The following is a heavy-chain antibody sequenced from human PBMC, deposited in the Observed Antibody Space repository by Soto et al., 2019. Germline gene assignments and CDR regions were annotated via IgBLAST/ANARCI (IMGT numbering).Heavy chain of an antibody. D-gene: IGHD6-19*01. CDR3: AREWGSQWPYWCFDL. CDR1: GESISTYY. J-gene: IGHJ2*01. Sequence: SETLSLTCTVSGESISTYYWSWIRQPPGKGLEWIGYLYSSGSTTYNPSLKSRVTISGDTSKNQFSLRLTSVTPADTAVYYCAREWGSQWPYWCFDLWGRGTLVTVSS. CDR2: LYSSGST. V-gene: IGHV4-59*01.